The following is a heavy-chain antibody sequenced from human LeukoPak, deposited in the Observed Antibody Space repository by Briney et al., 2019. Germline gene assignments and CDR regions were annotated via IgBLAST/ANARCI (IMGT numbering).Heavy chain of an antibody. CDR2: ISSSSSYI. Sequence: GGSLRLSCAASGFTFSSYSMNWVRQAPGKGLEWVSSISSSSSYIYYADSVKGRFTISRDNAKNSLYLQMNSLRAEDTAVYYCARGAPRPRKQQVNWFDPWGQGTLVTVSS. V-gene: IGHV3-21*01. D-gene: IGHD6-13*01. CDR1: GFTFSSYS. CDR3: ARGAPRPRKQQVNWFDP. J-gene: IGHJ5*02.